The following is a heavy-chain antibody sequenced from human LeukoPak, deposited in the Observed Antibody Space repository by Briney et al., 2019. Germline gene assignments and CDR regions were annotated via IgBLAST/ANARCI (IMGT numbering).Heavy chain of an antibody. D-gene: IGHD6-13*01. CDR2: ISYDGRNK. Sequence: PGGSLRLSCAASGFTFTSYVMHWVRQAPGKGLQWVALISYDGRNKYYADSVKGRFTISRDNSKNTLYLQMNSLRAEDTAVYYCARPRGAAAGTFGFDPWGQGTLVTVSS. CDR1: GFTFTSYV. J-gene: IGHJ5*02. CDR3: ARPRGAAAGTFGFDP. V-gene: IGHV3-30*03.